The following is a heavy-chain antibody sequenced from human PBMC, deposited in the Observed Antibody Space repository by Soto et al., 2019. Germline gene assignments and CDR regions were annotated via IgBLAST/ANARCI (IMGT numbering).Heavy chain of an antibody. CDR3: AKPSYPGRDYYYYNMDV. CDR1: GFTFSSYA. V-gene: IGHV3-23*01. Sequence: GGSLRLSCAASGFTFSSYAMSWVRQAPGKGLEWVSAISGSGGSTYYADSVKGRFTISRDNSKNTLYLQMNSLRAEDTAVYYCAKPSYPGRDYYYYNMDVWGKGTRVTVPS. CDR2: ISGSGGST. J-gene: IGHJ6*03.